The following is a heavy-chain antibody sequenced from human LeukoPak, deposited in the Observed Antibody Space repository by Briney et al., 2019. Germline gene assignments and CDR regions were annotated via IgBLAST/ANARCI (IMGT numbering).Heavy chain of an antibody. CDR2: ISGSGGST. D-gene: IGHD6-13*01. CDR3: VRVITTVSGWYHFDY. Sequence: GGSLRLSCAASGFTFNSYAMSWVRQAPGKGLEWVSAISGSGGSTYYADSVKGRFTISRYNSKNTLYLQMNSLKTEDTAVYYCVRVITTVSGWYHFDYWGQGALVTVSS. V-gene: IGHV3-23*01. J-gene: IGHJ4*02. CDR1: GFTFNSYA.